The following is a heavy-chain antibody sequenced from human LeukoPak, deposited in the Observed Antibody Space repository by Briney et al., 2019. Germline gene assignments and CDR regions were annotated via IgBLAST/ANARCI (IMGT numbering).Heavy chain of an antibody. CDR2: IDTSGST. J-gene: IGHJ6*03. D-gene: IGHD2-15*01. CDR3: ARGEVVVAATLGYYYYMDV. Sequence: SETLSLTCTVSGGSISSYYWSWIRQPAGKGLEWIGRIDTSGSTYYNPSLKSRVTISVDMSKNQFSLKLNSVTAADTAVYYCARGEVVVAATLGYYYYMDVWGKGTTVTVSS. V-gene: IGHV4-4*07. CDR1: GGSISSYY.